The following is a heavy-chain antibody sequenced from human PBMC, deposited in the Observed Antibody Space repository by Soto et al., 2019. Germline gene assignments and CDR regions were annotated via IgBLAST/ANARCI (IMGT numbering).Heavy chain of an antibody. CDR2: IYHSGNT. CDR3: ARGADIEATTGDAFDI. D-gene: IGHD5-12*01. V-gene: IGHV4-38-2*01. J-gene: IGHJ3*02. Sequence: SETLSLTCAVSGYSISGGYYWGWIRQPPGKGLEWIGSIYHSGNTYYNPSLKSRVTISLDTSKTQFSLKLSSVTAADTAVYYCARGADIEATTGDAFDIWGQGTMVTVSS. CDR1: GYSISGGYY.